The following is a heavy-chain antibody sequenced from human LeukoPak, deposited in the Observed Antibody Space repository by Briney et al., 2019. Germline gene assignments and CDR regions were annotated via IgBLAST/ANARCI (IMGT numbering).Heavy chain of an antibody. CDR3: ARNRMTGSTSWSRPDRRPPDLDY. Sequence: SDTLSLTCAVYGGSFSDYYWICIRQPPGKGLEWIGEINHRGSTNCNPSLKSRVTISVDTSKNQFSLKLSSVTAADTAVYYCARNRMTGSTSWSRPDRRPPDLDYWGQGTLVTVSS. CDR2: INHRGST. CDR1: GGSFSDYY. J-gene: IGHJ4*02. D-gene: IGHD6-13*01. V-gene: IGHV4-34*01.